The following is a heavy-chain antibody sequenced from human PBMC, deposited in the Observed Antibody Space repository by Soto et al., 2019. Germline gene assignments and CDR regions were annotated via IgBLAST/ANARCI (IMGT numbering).Heavy chain of an antibody. V-gene: IGHV4-34*01. D-gene: IGHD1-7*01. CDR1: GGSFSGYY. Sequence: SETLSLTCAVYGGSFSGYYWTWIRQPPGTGLEWIGEINHSGSTNYNPSLKSRVTISVDTSKNQFSLKLSSVTAADTAVYYCARVQLGRDWNYVLGYYYYGMDVWGQGTTVT. CDR3: ARVQLGRDWNYVLGYYYYGMDV. CDR2: INHSGST. J-gene: IGHJ6*02.